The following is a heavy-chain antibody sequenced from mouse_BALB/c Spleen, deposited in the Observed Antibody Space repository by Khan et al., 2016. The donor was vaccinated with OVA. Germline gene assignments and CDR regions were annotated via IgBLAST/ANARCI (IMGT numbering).Heavy chain of an antibody. Sequence: EVELVESGGDLVKPGGSLKLSCAVSGFTFSRYVMSWVRQTPDKRLEWVASISSGGTPAYPDSLKGRFTISSDTARNIMYLQMSSLRSEATAMYYCVREAYRYDEYYFDYWGQGTTLTVAS. CDR1: GFTFSRYV. CDR3: VREAYRYDEYYFDY. V-gene: IGHV5-6-5*01. J-gene: IGHJ2*01. CDR2: ISSGGTP. D-gene: IGHD2-14*01.